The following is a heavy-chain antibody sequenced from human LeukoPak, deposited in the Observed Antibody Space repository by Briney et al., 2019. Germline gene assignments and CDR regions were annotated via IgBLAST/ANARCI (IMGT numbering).Heavy chain of an antibody. J-gene: IGHJ3*02. Sequence: SETLSLTCAVYGGSFSGYYWSWIRQPPGKGLEWIGEINHSGSTNYNPSLKSRVTMSVDTSKNQFSLKLSSVTAADTAVYYCARDAYYDFWSGFGAFDIWGQGTMVTVSS. CDR1: GGSFSGYY. D-gene: IGHD3-3*01. V-gene: IGHV4-34*01. CDR2: INHSGST. CDR3: ARDAYYDFWSGFGAFDI.